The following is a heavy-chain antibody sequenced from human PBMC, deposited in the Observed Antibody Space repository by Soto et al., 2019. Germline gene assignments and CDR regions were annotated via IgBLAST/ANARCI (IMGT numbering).Heavy chain of an antibody. CDR3: ARQRTSVVTQAYFDS. D-gene: IGHD2-21*02. CDR1: GDSINNRSYY. CDR2: IYYSGST. J-gene: IGHJ4*02. Sequence: LPETLSLTCTFTGDSINNRSYYWGWIRQPPGKGLEWIGSIYYSGSTYNNPSLKSRVSMSVDTSKNQFSLKLRSVTAADTALYYCARQRTSVVTQAYFDSWGQGSLVTVSS. V-gene: IGHV4-39*01.